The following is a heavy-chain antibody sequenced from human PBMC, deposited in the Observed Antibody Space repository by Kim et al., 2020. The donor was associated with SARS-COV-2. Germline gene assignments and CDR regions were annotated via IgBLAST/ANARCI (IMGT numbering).Heavy chain of an antibody. J-gene: IGHJ5*02. CDR2: INVGNGNT. CDR1: GYTFTNYA. CDR3: ARDGLPKNEFDP. Sequence: ASVKVSCKASGYTFTNYAIHWVRQAPGQRLEWMAWINVGNGNTKYSQKFQGRVTITRDTSARTAYMELSSLRSEDTAIYYCARDGLPKNEFDPWGQGTLVTVSS. V-gene: IGHV1-3*01. D-gene: IGHD1-1*01.